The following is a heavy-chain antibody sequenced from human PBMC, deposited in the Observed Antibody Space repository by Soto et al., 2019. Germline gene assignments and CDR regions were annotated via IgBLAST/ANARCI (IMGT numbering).Heavy chain of an antibody. V-gene: IGHV1-18*01. J-gene: IGHJ4*02. CDR2: ISAYNGNT. Sequence: QVQLVQSGAEGKKPGASVKVSCKASGYTFTNFGSSWVRLAPGQGREWMGWISAYNGNTNYAQNFHGRVNITKDTSTRIAYMELRSLRSDDTAVYYCERGGTPIDYWGQGTLVTVSS. CDR3: ERGGTPIDY. D-gene: IGHD3-16*01. CDR1: GYTFTNFG.